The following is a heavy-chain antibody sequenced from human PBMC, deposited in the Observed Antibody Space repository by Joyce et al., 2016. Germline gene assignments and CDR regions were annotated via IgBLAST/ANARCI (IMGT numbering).Heavy chain of an antibody. CDR2: MNPNSGNT. CDR3: AFGSGWYFY. Sequence: QVQLVQSGAEVKRPGASVRVSCKASGYTFTTYDVNWVRQATGQGLEGIGWMNPNSGNTGYAQKFQGRVTITRSTSVSTAYMELSSLTSEDTAVYYCAFGSGWYFYWGQGTLVTVSS. J-gene: IGHJ4*02. D-gene: IGHD6-13*01. CDR1: GYTFTTYD. V-gene: IGHV1-8*03.